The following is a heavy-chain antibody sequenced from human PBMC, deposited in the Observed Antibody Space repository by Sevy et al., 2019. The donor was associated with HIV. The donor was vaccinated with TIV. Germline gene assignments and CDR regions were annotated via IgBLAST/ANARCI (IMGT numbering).Heavy chain of an antibody. J-gene: IGHJ6*02. Sequence: SETLSLTCTVSGGSISSYYWSWIRQPPGKGLEWIGHIYYSGSTNYNPSLKSRVTISVDTSKNQFSLKLSSVTAADTAVYYCARASHYYGSGSYYSLIDYYYYGMDVWGQGTTVTVSS. V-gene: IGHV4-59*01. CDR3: ARASHYYGSGSYYSLIDYYYYGMDV. D-gene: IGHD3-10*01. CDR2: IYYSGST. CDR1: GGSISSYY.